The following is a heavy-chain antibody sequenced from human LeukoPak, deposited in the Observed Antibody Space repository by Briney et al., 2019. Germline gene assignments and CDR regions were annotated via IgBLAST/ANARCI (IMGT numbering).Heavy chain of an antibody. CDR1: GYSFTSYW. Sequence: GESLKISCKGSGYSFTSYWIGWVRQMPGKGLEWMGIIYPGDSDTRYSPPFQGQVTISADKSISTAYLQWSSLKASDTAIYYCARLAPYSAAAGTTAFDPWGQGTLVTVSS. CDR3: ARLAPYSAAAGTTAFDP. D-gene: IGHD6-13*01. CDR2: IYPGDSDT. V-gene: IGHV5-51*01. J-gene: IGHJ5*02.